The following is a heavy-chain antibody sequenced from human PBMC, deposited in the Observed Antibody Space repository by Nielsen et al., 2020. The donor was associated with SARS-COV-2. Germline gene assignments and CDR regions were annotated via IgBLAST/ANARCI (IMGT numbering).Heavy chain of an antibody. CDR3: ARGVTIFGVVGYGMDV. J-gene: IGHJ6*02. D-gene: IGHD3-3*01. V-gene: IGHV4-31*03. CDR2: IYHTGST. Sequence: SETLSLTCTVSGGSIKTASYYWSWIRQHLEWGLEWVGYIYHTGSTYYNAALESRVTISADMSKNQFSLKLSSVTAADTAVYYCARGVTIFGVVGYGMDVWGQGTTVTVSS. CDR1: GGSIKTASYY.